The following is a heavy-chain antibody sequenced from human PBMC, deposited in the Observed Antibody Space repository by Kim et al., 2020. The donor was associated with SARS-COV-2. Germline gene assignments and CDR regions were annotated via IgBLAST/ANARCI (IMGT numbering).Heavy chain of an antibody. CDR2: DT. CDR3: ARQGGSGAFDI. J-gene: IGHJ3*02. V-gene: IGHV5-51*01. D-gene: IGHD2-15*01. Sequence: DTKYSPSFEGQVTFSTDTSISTAYLQWSSLKASDTAMYYCARQGGSGAFDIWGQGTMVTVSS.